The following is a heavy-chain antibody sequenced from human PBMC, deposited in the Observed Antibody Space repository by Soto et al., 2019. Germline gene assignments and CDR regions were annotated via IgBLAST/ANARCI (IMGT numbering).Heavy chain of an antibody. D-gene: IGHD2-15*01. V-gene: IGHV3-7*03. Sequence: GGSLRLSCAASGFTFSSYWMSWVRQAPGNGLEWVANIKPDGSQKWYVDSVKGRFTISRDNAKSSLSLQMNSLRAEDTAVYYCAKDLWAVAATSILGYYYGMDVWGQGTTVTVSS. CDR1: GFTFSSYW. J-gene: IGHJ6*02. CDR2: IKPDGSQK. CDR3: AKDLWAVAATSILGYYYGMDV.